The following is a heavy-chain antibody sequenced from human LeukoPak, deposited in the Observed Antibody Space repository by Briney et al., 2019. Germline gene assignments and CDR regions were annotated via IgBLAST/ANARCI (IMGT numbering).Heavy chain of an antibody. J-gene: IGHJ4*02. Sequence: ASVKVSCKVSGSTLSEFAIHWVRQAPGKGLEWMGGFDLEDDERRYSEKFQDRVTMTEDTSTDTAYMFLSSLWSEDTAVYYCATEVEYDSNGYLVDYWGQGTLVTVSS. CDR1: GSTLSEFA. D-gene: IGHD3-22*01. CDR3: ATEVEYDSNGYLVDY. CDR2: FDLEDDER. V-gene: IGHV1-24*01.